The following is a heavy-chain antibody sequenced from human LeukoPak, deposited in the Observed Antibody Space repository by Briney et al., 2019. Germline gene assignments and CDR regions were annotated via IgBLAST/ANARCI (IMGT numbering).Heavy chain of an antibody. J-gene: IGHJ3*02. CDR3: AKLDVTRHKDDAFDI. V-gene: IGHV3-30-3*02. D-gene: IGHD2-21*02. CDR2: ISYDGSKK. Sequence: GRSLRLSCAASGFTFSNYAMHWVRQAPGKGLEWVAVISYDGSKKDYADSVKGRFTISRDNSKNTLYLQMNSLRAEDTAVYYCAKLDVTRHKDDAFDIWGQGTMVTVSS. CDR1: GFTFSNYA.